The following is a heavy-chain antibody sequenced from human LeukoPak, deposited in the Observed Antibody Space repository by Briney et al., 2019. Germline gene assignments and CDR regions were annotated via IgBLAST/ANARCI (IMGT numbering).Heavy chain of an antibody. Sequence: SETLSLTCAVYGGSFSGYYWSWIRQPPGKGLEWIGEINHSGSTNYNPSLKSRVTISVDTSKNQFSLKLSSVTAADTAVYYCARVRGGRYYYDSSGYLSFDYWGQGTLITVSS. CDR1: GGSFSGYY. V-gene: IGHV4-34*01. CDR3: ARVRGGRYYYDSSGYLSFDY. CDR2: INHSGST. D-gene: IGHD3-22*01. J-gene: IGHJ4*02.